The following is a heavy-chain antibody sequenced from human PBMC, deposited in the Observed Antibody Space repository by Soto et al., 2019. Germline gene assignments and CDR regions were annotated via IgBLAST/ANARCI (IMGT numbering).Heavy chain of an antibody. D-gene: IGHD3-10*01. CDR1: GGTFSSYT. J-gene: IGHJ4*02. CDR3: AREEYYYGSGAFFDY. V-gene: IGHV1-69*02. Sequence: QVQLVQSGAEVKKPGSSVKVSCKASGGTFSSYTISWVRQAPGQGLEWMGRIIPILGIANYAQKIQGRVTLTADKFTSTAYMELSSLRSEDTAVSYCAREEYYYGSGAFFDYWGQGTLVTVSS. CDR2: IIPILGIA.